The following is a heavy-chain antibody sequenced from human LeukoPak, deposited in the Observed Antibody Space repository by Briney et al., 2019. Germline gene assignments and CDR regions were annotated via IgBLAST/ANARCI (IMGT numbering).Heavy chain of an antibody. CDR3: ARLTGGEQQPDYWYFDL. D-gene: IGHD6-13*01. Sequence: ASVKVSCKASGYTFTSYAMHWVRQAPGQRLEWMGWINAGNGNTKYSQKFQGRVTITRDTSASTAYMELSSLRSEDTAVYYCARLTGGEQQPDYWYFDLWGRGTLVTVSS. V-gene: IGHV1-3*01. J-gene: IGHJ2*01. CDR1: GYTFTSYA. CDR2: INAGNGNT.